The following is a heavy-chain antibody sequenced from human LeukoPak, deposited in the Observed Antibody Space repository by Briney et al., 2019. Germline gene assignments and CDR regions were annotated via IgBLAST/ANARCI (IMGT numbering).Heavy chain of an antibody. Sequence: SETLSLTCAVYGGSFSGYYWSWIRQPPGKGLEWIGEINHSGSTNYNPSLKSRVTISVDTSKNQFSLKLSSVTAADTAVYYCARGPGLYSSGWYVADAFDIWGQGTMVTVSS. CDR2: INHSGST. CDR3: ARGPGLYSSGWYVADAFDI. D-gene: IGHD6-19*01. CDR1: GGSFSGYY. J-gene: IGHJ3*02. V-gene: IGHV4-34*01.